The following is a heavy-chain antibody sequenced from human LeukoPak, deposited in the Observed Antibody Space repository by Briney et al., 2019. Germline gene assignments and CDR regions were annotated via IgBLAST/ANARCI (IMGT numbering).Heavy chain of an antibody. D-gene: IGHD5-24*01. CDR1: GGSLSRSSYY. Sequence: SETLSLTCTVSGGSLSRSSYYWGWIRQPPGKGLEWIGSIYYSGSTYYNPSLKSRVTISIDTSKTQFSLRLSSVTAADTAVYYCARVTRWLPDGYWGQGTLVTVSS. CDR2: IYYSGST. J-gene: IGHJ4*02. V-gene: IGHV4-39*07. CDR3: ARVTRWLPDGY.